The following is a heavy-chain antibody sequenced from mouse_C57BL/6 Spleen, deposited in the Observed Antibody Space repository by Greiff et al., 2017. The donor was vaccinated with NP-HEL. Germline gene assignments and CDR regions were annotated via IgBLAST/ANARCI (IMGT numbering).Heavy chain of an antibody. D-gene: IGHD1-1*01. CDR2: ISSGGSYT. Sequence: EVQVVESGGDLVKPGGSLKLSCAASGFTFSSYGMSWVRQTPDKRLEWVATISSGGSYTYYPDSVKGRFTISRDNAKNTLYLQMSSLKSEDTAMYYCAREGFYYYGSSSAGFAYWGQGTLVTVSA. V-gene: IGHV5-6*01. CDR1: GFTFSSYG. CDR3: AREGFYYYGSSSAGFAY. J-gene: IGHJ3*01.